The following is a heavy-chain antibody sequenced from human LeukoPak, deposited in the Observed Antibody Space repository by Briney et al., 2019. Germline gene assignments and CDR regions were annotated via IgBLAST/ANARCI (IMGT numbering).Heavy chain of an antibody. CDR1: GFIFTNYW. D-gene: IGHD3-10*01. CDR2: IDLDGTTT. CDR3: ARDLSGPFDY. J-gene: IGHJ4*02. Sequence: GGSLRLSCVASGFIFTNYWMHWVRHVPGQGLVWVSRIDLDGTTTLYADSVMGRFTISRDNVKNTLYLQMSSLTAEDTAVYYCARDLSGPFDYWGRGTQVTVS. V-gene: IGHV3-74*01.